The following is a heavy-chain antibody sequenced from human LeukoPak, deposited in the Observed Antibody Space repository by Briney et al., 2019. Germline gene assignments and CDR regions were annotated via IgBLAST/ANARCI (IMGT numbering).Heavy chain of an antibody. CDR1: GYTFTSYG. D-gene: IGHD3-22*01. CDR3: ARDLYYYDSSGYYSLEY. Sequence: ASVKVSCKASGYTFTSYGISWVRQAPGQGLEWMGWFSAYNGNTNYAQKLQGRVTMTTDTSTSTAYMELRSLRSDDTAVYYCARDLYYYDSSGYYSLEYWGQGTLVTVSS. CDR2: FSAYNGNT. J-gene: IGHJ4*02. V-gene: IGHV1-18*01.